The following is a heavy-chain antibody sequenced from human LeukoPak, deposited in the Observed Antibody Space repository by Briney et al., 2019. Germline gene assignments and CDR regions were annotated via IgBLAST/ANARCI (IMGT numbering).Heavy chain of an antibody. Sequence: SETLSLTCTVSGGSISSYYWSWIRQPAGKGLEWIGRIYTSGSTNYNPSLKSRVTMSVDTSKNQFSLKLSSVTAADTAVYYCAGEAQRGYYYYYMDVWGKGTTVTISS. CDR3: AGEAQRGYYYYYMDV. CDR1: GGSISSYY. V-gene: IGHV4-4*07. CDR2: IYTSGST. J-gene: IGHJ6*03.